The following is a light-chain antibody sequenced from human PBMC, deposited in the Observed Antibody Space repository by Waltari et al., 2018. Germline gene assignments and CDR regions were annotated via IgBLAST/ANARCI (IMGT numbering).Light chain of an antibody. CDR2: ESS. Sequence: TCRASQGINRWLAWYQQRPRQAPKLLFSESSTLASGVPSRFSGSGSWTDFTLTINGLQPDDFATYYCQQYISYPWSFGLGTKVEIK. CDR1: QGINRW. J-gene: IGKJ4*01. CDR3: QQYISYPWS. V-gene: IGKV1-5*03.